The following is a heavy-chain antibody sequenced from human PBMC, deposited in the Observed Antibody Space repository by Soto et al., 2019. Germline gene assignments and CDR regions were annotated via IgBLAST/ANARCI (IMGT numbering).Heavy chain of an antibody. V-gene: IGHV3-23*01. CDR2: ISGSGGST. J-gene: IGHJ4*02. D-gene: IGHD1-1*01. Sequence: GGSLRLSCAASGFTFSSYAMSWVRQAPGKGLEWVSAISGSGGSTYYADSVKGRFTISRDDSEKTLYLQMNSLRVEDAAIYFCAQAKIYTTGLNYWXQGTQVTVPS. CDR3: AQAKIYTTGLNY. CDR1: GFTFSSYA.